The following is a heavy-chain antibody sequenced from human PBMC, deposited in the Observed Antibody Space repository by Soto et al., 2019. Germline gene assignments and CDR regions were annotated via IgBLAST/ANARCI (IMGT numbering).Heavy chain of an antibody. Sequence: QVQLLQSGAEVKKPGSSVRVSCEASGGTFRTYAISWVRQAPGQGLEWMGEIIPIFGTVNYAQKFQGRVTSTAAESTSTVYMGLRSLRSEDTAVYYCAKGAVAGTPTSYYYYGMDVWGQGATVTVSS. CDR1: GGTFRTYA. J-gene: IGHJ6*02. CDR3: AKGAVAGTPTSYYYYGMDV. D-gene: IGHD6-19*01. V-gene: IGHV1-69*12. CDR2: IIPIFGTV.